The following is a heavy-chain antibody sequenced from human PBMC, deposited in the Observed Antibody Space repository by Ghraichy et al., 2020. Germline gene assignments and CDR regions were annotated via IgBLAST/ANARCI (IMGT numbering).Heavy chain of an antibody. CDR3: ATDRYCAGGSCFDY. Sequence: SETLSLTCTVSGGSINSYYWSWIRQPPGKGLEWIGYIYYSGTANYSPSLRNRVTISVDTSNNQFSLKLSSVTAADTAVYYCATDRYCAGGSCFDYWGQGTLVTVS. D-gene: IGHD2-8*02. J-gene: IGHJ4*02. CDR2: IYYSGTA. V-gene: IGHV4-59*13. CDR1: GGSINSYY.